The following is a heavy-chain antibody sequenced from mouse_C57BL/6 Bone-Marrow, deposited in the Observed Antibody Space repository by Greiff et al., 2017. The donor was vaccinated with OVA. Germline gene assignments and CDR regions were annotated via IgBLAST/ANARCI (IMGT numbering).Heavy chain of an antibody. CDR3: ARHGAGTGYFDY. Sequence: EVMLVESGGDLVKPGGSLKLSCAASGFTFSSYGMSWVRQTPDKRLEWVATISSGGSYTYYPDSVKGRFTISRGNAKNTLYLQMSSLKSEDTAMYYCARHGAGTGYFDYWGQGTTLTVSS. CDR1: GFTFSSYG. J-gene: IGHJ2*01. CDR2: ISSGGSYT. V-gene: IGHV5-6*01. D-gene: IGHD3-3*01.